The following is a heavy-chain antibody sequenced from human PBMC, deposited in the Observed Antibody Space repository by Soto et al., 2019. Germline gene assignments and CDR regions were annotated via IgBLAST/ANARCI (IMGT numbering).Heavy chain of an antibody. V-gene: IGHV3-74*01. J-gene: IGHJ4*02. Sequence: EVQLVESGGGLVQPGGSLRLSCGASGFTFSEYWMHWVRQAPGKGLVWVSRIHSDGSTTNYADPVKGRFTISRDNAKNTLFLQMNRLRAEYTAVYYCARENSRSYHFDYWGQGILVTVSS. CDR2: IHSDGSTT. CDR3: ARENSRSYHFDY. D-gene: IGHD3-22*01. CDR1: GFTFSEYW.